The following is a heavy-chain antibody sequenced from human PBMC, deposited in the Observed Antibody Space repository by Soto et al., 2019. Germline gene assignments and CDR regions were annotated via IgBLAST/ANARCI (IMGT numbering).Heavy chain of an antibody. CDR1: GGSISSSNW. J-gene: IGHJ6*02. CDR2: IYHSGST. V-gene: IGHV4-4*02. CDR3: ARVLPSADFYYGMDV. D-gene: IGHD3-10*01. Sequence: TETLALTCAVSGGSISSSNWWSWVRQPPGKGLEWIGEIYHSGSTNYNPSLKGRVTISVDKSKNQFSLKLSSVTAADTAVYYCARVLPSADFYYGMDVWGQGTTVTVSS.